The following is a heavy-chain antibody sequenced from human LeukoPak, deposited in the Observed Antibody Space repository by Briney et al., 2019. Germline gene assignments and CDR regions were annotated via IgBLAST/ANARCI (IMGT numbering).Heavy chain of an antibody. D-gene: IGHD4-17*01. Sequence: GASVKVSCKASGYTFTGYYMHWVRQAPGQGLEWMGWINPNSGGTNYAQKFQGRVTMTRDTSISTANMELSRLSSEDTAVYYCAREGRTKVTPRPDGFDIWGQGTMVTVSS. V-gene: IGHV1-2*02. CDR2: INPNSGGT. CDR1: GYTFTGYY. CDR3: AREGRTKVTPRPDGFDI. J-gene: IGHJ3*02.